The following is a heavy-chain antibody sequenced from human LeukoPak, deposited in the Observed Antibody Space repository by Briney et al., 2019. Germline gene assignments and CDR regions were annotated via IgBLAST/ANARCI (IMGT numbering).Heavy chain of an antibody. CDR3: ARLGSSWYEYYFDF. J-gene: IGHJ4*02. CDR1: GGTFSSYA. Sequence: GASVKVSCKASGGTFSSYAISWVRQAPGQGLEWMGGIIPIFGTANYAQKFQGRVTITADKSTSTAYMELSSLRSEDTAVYYCARLGSSWYEYYFDFWGQGTLVTVSS. D-gene: IGHD6-13*01. CDR2: IIPIFGTA. V-gene: IGHV1-69*06.